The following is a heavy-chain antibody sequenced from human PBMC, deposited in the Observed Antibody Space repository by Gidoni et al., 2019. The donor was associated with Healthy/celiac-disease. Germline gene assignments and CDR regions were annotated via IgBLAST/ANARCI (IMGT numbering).Heavy chain of an antibody. D-gene: IGHD3-10*01. V-gene: IGHV1-69*02. Sequence: QVQLVQSGAEVKKPGSSVKVSCKASGGTFSSYTIRWVRQAPGQGLEWMGRIIPILGIANYEQKFQGRVTITADKSTSTAYMELSSLRSEDTAVYYCARGVYGSGPWESYYYYGMDVWGQGTTVTVSS. J-gene: IGHJ6*02. CDR1: GGTFSSYT. CDR3: ARGVYGSGPWESYYYYGMDV. CDR2: IIPILGIA.